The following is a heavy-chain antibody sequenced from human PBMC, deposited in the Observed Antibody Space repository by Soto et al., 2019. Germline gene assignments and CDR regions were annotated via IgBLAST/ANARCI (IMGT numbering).Heavy chain of an antibody. CDR2: IYHSGST. CDR3: ARVPGP. J-gene: IGHJ5*02. V-gene: IGHV4-30-2*01. CDR1: GGSICSGGYS. Sequence: SETLSLTCAVSGGSICSGGYSWSWIRQPPGKGLEWIGYIYHSGSTYYNPSLKSRVTISVDRSKNQFSLKLSSVTAADTAVYYCARVPGPWGQGTLVTVSS. D-gene: IGHD7-27*01.